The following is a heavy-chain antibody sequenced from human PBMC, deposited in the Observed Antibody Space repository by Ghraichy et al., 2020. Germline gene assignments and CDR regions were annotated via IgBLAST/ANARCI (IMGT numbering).Heavy chain of an antibody. D-gene: IGHD2-2*01. J-gene: IGHJ4*02. CDR1: GFTFSSYS. CDR2: ISSSSSTI. V-gene: IGHV3-48*02. Sequence: GGSLRLSCAASGFTFSSYSMNWVRQAPGKGLEWVSYISSSSSTIYYADSVKGRFTISRDNAKNSLYLQMNSLRDEDTAVYYCARGGYCSSTSCLRHFDYWSQGTLVTVSS. CDR3: ARGGYCSSTSCLRHFDY.